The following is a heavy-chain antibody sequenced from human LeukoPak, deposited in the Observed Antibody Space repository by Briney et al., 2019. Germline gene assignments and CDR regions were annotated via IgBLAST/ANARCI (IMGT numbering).Heavy chain of an antibody. D-gene: IGHD3-22*01. CDR3: ARDSLTRDSSGYYNIIGAFDI. Sequence: SETLSLTCSVSGGSISSDYWSWIRQSPGKGLEWIGRFYRGDAHYNPSLQSRVTVSIDTAKNQVTLRLSSVTAADTAVYYCARDSLTRDSSGYYNIIGAFDIWGQGTMVIVSS. CDR1: GGSISSDY. J-gene: IGHJ3*02. V-gene: IGHV4-4*07. CDR2: FYRGDA.